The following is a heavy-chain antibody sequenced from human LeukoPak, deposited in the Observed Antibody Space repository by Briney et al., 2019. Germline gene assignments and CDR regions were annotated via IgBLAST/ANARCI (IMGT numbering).Heavy chain of an antibody. V-gene: IGHV4-34*01. CDR2: INHSGST. Sequence: SETLSLTCAVYGGSFSGYYWSWIRQPPGKGLEWIGEINHSGSTNYNPSLKSRVTISVDTSKNQISLKLSSVTAADTAVYYCAREWKGSFDYWGQGTLVTVSS. J-gene: IGHJ4*02. CDR3: AREWKGSFDY. D-gene: IGHD1-1*01. CDR1: GGSFSGYY.